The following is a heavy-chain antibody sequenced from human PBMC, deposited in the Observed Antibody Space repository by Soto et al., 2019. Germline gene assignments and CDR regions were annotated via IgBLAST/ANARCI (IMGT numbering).Heavy chain of an antibody. J-gene: IGHJ5*02. CDR2: IYHSGST. D-gene: IGHD6-6*01. Sequence: HLQLQESGSGLVKPSQTLSLTCAVSGGSISSGGYSWSWIRQPPGKGLEWIGYIYHSGSTYYNPSPKSRVTTSVDRSKNQFSLKLSSVTAADTAVYYCASVPSPWGQGTLVTVSS. CDR1: GGSISSGGYS. V-gene: IGHV4-30-2*01. CDR3: ASVPSP.